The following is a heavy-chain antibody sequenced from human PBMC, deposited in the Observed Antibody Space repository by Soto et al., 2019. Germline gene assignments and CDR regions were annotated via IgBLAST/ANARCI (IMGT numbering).Heavy chain of an antibody. D-gene: IGHD3-9*01. CDR1: GFTFSSYW. CDR2: IKQDGSEK. Sequence: PGRSLRLSCAASGFTFSSYWMSWVRQAGGKGLEWVANIKQDGSEKYYAYSMKGRLTISRHTSNNPPYLKMNGLGVEDPVVYYCGKDGQRAGGLLIFRWYCDLWGRGPLVTV. CDR3: GKDGQRAGGLLIFRWYCDL. V-gene: IGHV3-7*01. J-gene: IGHJ2*01.